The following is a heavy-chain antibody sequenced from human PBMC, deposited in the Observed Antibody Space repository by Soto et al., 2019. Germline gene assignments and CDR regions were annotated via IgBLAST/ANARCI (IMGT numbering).Heavy chain of an antibody. V-gene: IGHV1-69*13. CDR2: IIPIFGTA. D-gene: IGHD3-3*01. CDR3: VRSGYYPHYYYYGMDV. J-gene: IGHJ6*02. CDR1: GGTFSSYA. Sequence: SVKVACKASGGTFSSYAISWVRQAPGQGLEWMGGIIPIFGTANYAQKFQGRVTITADESTSTAYMELSSLRSEDTAVYYCVRSGYYPHYYYYGMDVWGQGTTVTVSS.